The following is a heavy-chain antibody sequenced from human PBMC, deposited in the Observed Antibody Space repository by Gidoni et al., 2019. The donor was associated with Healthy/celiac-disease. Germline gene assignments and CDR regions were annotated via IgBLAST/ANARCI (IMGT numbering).Heavy chain of an antibody. Sequence: EVQLVESGGGLVQPGRSLRLSCAASGFTFDAYAMHWVRQAPGKGLEWVSGISWNSGSIGYADSVKGRFTISRDNAKNSLYLQMNSLRAEDTALYYCAKDIGGYSYGNHAFDIWGQGTMVTVSS. CDR2: ISWNSGSI. J-gene: IGHJ3*02. D-gene: IGHD5-18*01. CDR3: AKDIGGYSYGNHAFDI. CDR1: GFTFDAYA. V-gene: IGHV3-9*01.